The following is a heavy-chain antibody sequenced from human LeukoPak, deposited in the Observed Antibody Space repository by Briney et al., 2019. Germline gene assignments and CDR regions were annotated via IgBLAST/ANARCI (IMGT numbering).Heavy chain of an antibody. Sequence: GGSLRLSCAASGFTVSSNYMSWVRQAPGKGLEWVGRIKSRIDGATTDYAGPVKGRFIISRDDSKNTLYLQMNSLKTEDTAVYYCNSDQDWYGGYWGQGTLVTVSS. CDR1: GFTVSSNY. D-gene: IGHD3/OR15-3a*01. CDR3: NSDQDWYGGY. CDR2: IKSRIDGATT. J-gene: IGHJ4*02. V-gene: IGHV3-15*01.